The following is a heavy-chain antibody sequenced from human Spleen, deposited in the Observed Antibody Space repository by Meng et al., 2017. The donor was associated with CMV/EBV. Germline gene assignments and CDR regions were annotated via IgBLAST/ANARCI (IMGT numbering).Heavy chain of an antibody. CDR3: ARIRPGMAAAGFDY. J-gene: IGHJ4*02. CDR1: GYSFTDYY. CDR2: INPNSGDT. D-gene: IGHD6-13*01. Sequence: ASVKVSCKTSGYSFTDYYIHWVRQAPGQGLEWVGWINPNSGDTNSAQKFQGRVALTRDRSISTAYVDLTSLRSDDTAVFYCARIRPGMAAAGFDYWGQGPWSPSPQ. V-gene: IGHV1-2*02.